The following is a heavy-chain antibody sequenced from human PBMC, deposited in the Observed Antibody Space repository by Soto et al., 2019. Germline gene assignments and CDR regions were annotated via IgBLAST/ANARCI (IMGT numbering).Heavy chain of an antibody. Sequence: EVQLVESGGGLVQLGRSLRLSCAASGFTFDDYAMHWVRQAPGKGLEWVSGISWNSGSRGYADSVKGRFTISRDNAKNSLYLQMNSLRTEDTALYYCAKDRIGAAGSFQHWGQGTLVTVSS. CDR3: AKDRIGAAGSFQH. J-gene: IGHJ1*01. D-gene: IGHD6-13*01. CDR1: GFTFDDYA. CDR2: ISWNSGSR. V-gene: IGHV3-9*01.